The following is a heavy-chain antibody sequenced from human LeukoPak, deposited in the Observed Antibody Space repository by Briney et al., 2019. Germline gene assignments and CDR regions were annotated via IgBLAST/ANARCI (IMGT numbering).Heavy chain of an antibody. CDR1: GYSFTSYW. CDR2: IYPGDSDT. J-gene: IGHJ4*02. Sequence: GESLKISCKGSGYSFTSYWIGWVRQMPGKGLGWMGIIYPGDSDTRYSPSFQGQVTISADKSISTAYLQWSSLKASDTAMYYCARFSYYDSSGLPRTYFDYWGQGTLVTVSS. V-gene: IGHV5-51*01. CDR3: ARFSYYDSSGLPRTYFDY. D-gene: IGHD3-22*01.